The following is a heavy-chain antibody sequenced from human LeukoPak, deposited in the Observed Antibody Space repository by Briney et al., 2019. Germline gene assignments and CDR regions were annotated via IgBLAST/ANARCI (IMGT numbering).Heavy chain of an antibody. V-gene: IGHV4-4*07. CDR3: ARDFSSTRAYYYYYYMDV. CDR1: GGSISSYY. CDR2: IYTSGST. D-gene: IGHD2-2*01. J-gene: IGHJ6*03. Sequence: SETLSLTCTVSGGSISSYYWSWIRQPAGKGLEWIGRIYTSGSTNYNPSLKSRVTMSVDTSKNQFSLKLSSVTAADTAVYYCARDFSSTRAYYYYYYMDVWGKGTTVTVSS.